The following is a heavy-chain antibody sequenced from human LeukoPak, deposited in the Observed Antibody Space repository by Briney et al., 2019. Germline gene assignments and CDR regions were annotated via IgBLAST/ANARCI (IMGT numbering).Heavy chain of an antibody. Sequence: GXXFXTYAMSWVRQAPGKGLEWVSAISGSGGSTHYAESVKGRFTISRDNSKNTLYLQMNSLRAEDTAVYYCAKEFVPAAILSYYYMDVWGRGTTVTVSS. CDR1: GXXFXTYA. CDR2: ISGSGGST. V-gene: IGHV3-23*01. CDR3: AKEFVPAAILSYYYMDV. J-gene: IGHJ6*03. D-gene: IGHD2-2*01.